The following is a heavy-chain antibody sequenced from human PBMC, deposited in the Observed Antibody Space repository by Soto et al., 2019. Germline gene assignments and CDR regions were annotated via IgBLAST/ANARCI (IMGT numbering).Heavy chain of an antibody. CDR1: GFTVSSHY. CDR2: IYSGGST. Sequence: EVQLVETGGGLIQPGGSLRLSCAASGFTVSSHYMSWVRQAPGKGLEWVSVIYSGGSTYYADSVKGRFTISRDNSKNTLYLQMNSLRAEDTAVYYCARDMVAVAAARAYYYYGMDVWGQGTTVTVSS. J-gene: IGHJ6*02. V-gene: IGHV3-53*02. CDR3: ARDMVAVAAARAYYYYGMDV. D-gene: IGHD6-19*01.